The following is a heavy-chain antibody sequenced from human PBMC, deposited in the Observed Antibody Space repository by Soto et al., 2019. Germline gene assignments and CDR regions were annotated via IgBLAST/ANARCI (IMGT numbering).Heavy chain of an antibody. Sequence: QVTVKESGPVLVKPTETLTLTCTVSGFSLSNAGLGVSWIRQPPGKALEWLAHIFSNDEKSYSTSLKSRLTISKATSKSQVVLTMTNRDPVDTATYYCASTYSTSWYWFDPWGQGTLVTVSS. CDR3: ASTYSTSWYWFDP. D-gene: IGHD6-13*01. CDR2: IFSNDEK. CDR1: GFSLSNAGLG. J-gene: IGHJ5*02. V-gene: IGHV2-26*04.